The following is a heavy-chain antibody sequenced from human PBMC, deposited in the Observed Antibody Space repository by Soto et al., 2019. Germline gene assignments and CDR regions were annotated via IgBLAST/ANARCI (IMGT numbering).Heavy chain of an antibody. J-gene: IGHJ4*02. V-gene: IGHV1-46*01. CDR3: ARVLSGPQDY. Sequence: QVQLVQSGAEVKKPGASVKVSCKASGYTFTNFYMHWVRQAPGQGLEWMGIIYPSGGTTRYSQRFQGRVTMTRDTSMSAVYMELSSLRSEDTAVYYCARVLSGPQDYWGQGTLVTVSS. CDR1: GYTFTNFY. CDR2: IYPSGGTT. D-gene: IGHD3-10*01.